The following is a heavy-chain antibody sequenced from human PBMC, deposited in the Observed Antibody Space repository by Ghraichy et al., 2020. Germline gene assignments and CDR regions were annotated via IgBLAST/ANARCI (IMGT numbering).Heavy chain of an antibody. J-gene: IGHJ4*02. CDR3: ARDLGPRGYSGYVIGY. CDR1: GFTFSSYW. V-gene: IGHV3-7*01. D-gene: IGHD5-12*01. CDR2: IKQDGSEK. Sequence: GGSLRLSCAASGFTFSSYWMSWVRQAPGKGLEWVANIKQDGSEKYYVDSVKGRFTISRDNAKNSLYLQMNSLRAEDTAVYYCARDLGPRGYSGYVIGYWGQGTLVTVSS.